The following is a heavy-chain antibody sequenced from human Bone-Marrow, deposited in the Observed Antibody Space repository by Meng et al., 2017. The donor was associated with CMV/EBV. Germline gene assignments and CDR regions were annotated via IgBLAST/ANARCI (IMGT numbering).Heavy chain of an antibody. V-gene: IGHV4-59*01. J-gene: IGHJ4*02. CDR3: ARWAAVAGTVGLDY. CDR2: MYYTGSS. CDR1: GDSINNYY. Sequence: SETLSLTCTVSGDSINNYYWSWIRQPPGKGLEWIGYMYYTGSSNYNPSLKSRVTISVDASKKQVSLKLNSVTAADTAVYYCARWAAVAGTVGLDYWGQGTLVAVSS. D-gene: IGHD1-1*01.